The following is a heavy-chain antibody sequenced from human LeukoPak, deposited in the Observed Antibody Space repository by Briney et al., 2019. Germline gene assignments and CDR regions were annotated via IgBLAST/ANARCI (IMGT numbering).Heavy chain of an antibody. Sequence: GGSLRLSCSASGFTFSSYAMHWVRQAPRKGLEYVSAISSSGGSTYDADSVKGRFTISRDNSNNTLYLQMSSLRAEDTAVYYCVKDSAPYSNGWGFDYWGQGTLVTVSS. CDR3: VKDSAPYSNGWGFDY. V-gene: IGHV3-64D*09. D-gene: IGHD6-19*01. CDR1: GFTFSSYA. CDR2: ISSSGGST. J-gene: IGHJ4*02.